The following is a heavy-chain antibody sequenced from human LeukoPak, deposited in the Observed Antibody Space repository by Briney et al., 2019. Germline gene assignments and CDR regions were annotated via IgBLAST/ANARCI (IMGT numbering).Heavy chain of an antibody. CDR2: IRYDGSNK. J-gene: IGHJ3*02. CDR3: AKDPGTRELAGSGAFDI. D-gene: IGHD1-26*01. Sequence: GGSLRLSCAASGFTFSSYGMHWVRQAPGKGLEWVAFIRYDGSNKYYADSVKDRFTISRDNSKNTLYLQMNSLRAENTAVYYCAKDPGTRELAGSGAFDIWGQGTMVTVSS. V-gene: IGHV3-30*02. CDR1: GFTFSSYG.